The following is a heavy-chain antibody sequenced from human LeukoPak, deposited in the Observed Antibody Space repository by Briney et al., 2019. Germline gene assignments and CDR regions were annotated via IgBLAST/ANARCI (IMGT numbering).Heavy chain of an antibody. CDR2: IKQDGSEK. CDR1: GFTFSSYW. D-gene: IGHD5-18*01. CDR3: ARLALRHTPMVPYNWFDP. Sequence: GGSLRLSCAASGFTFSSYWMTWVRQAPGKGLEWVANIKQDGSEKYYVDSVKGRFTISRDNAKNSLYLQMNSLRAEDTAVYYCARLALRHTPMVPYNWFDPWGQGTLVTASS. V-gene: IGHV3-7*01. J-gene: IGHJ5*02.